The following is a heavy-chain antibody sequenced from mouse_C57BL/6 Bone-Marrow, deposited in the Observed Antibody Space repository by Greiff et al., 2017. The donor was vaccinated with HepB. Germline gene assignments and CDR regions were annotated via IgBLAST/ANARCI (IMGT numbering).Heavy chain of an antibody. CDR2: INPYNGGT. D-gene: IGHD1-1*01. J-gene: IGHJ1*03. CDR3: ARSLIYYYGSSLLTEYFDV. CDR1: GYTFTDYY. Sequence: EVQLQQSGPVLVKPGASVKMSCKASGYTFTDYYMNWVKQSHGKSLEWIGVINPYNGGTSYNQKFKGKATLTVDKSSSTAYMELNSLTSEDSAVYYCARSLIYYYGSSLLTEYFDVWGTGTTVTVSS. V-gene: IGHV1-19*01.